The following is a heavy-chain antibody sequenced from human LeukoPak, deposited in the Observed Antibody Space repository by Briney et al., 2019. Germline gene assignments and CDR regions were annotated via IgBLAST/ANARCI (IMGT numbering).Heavy chain of an antibody. CDR1: GFTFTNYW. Sequence: GALRLSCAASGFTFTNYWMHWVRQAPGMGLVWVSRLPPDELGIIYADSVKGRFTVSRDNAKNTVYLQMNNLRVDDTAMYYCVGTIASRGSEYWGQGALVTVSS. CDR2: LPPDELGI. CDR3: VGTIASRGSEY. V-gene: IGHV3-74*01. D-gene: IGHD6-6*01. J-gene: IGHJ4*02.